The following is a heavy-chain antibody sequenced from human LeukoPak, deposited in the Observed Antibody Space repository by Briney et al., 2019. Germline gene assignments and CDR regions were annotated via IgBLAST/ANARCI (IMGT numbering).Heavy chain of an antibody. Sequence: ASVRVSCKASGYTFTSYYMHWVRQAPGQGLEWMGWINPNSGGTNYAQKFQGRVTMTRDTSISTAYMELSRLRSDDTAVYYCARVRGITVTLVFAYWGQGTLVTVSS. D-gene: IGHD4-17*01. CDR1: GYTFTSYY. J-gene: IGHJ4*02. CDR3: ARVRGITVTLVFAY. V-gene: IGHV1-2*02. CDR2: INPNSGGT.